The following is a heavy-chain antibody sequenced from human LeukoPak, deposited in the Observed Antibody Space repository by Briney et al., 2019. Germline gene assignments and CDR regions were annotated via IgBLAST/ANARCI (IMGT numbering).Heavy chain of an antibody. D-gene: IGHD2-8*01. CDR3: ARHAPGIVLMVYAAGRYFDY. CDR1: GHSISSGYY. V-gene: IGHV4-38-2*01. CDR2: IYHSGST. Sequence: SETLSLTCAVSGHSISSGYYWGWIRQPPGKGLEWIGSIYHSGSTYYNPSLKSRVTISVDTSKNQFSLKLSSVTAADTAVYYCARHAPGIVLMVYAAGRYFDYWGQGTLVTVSS. J-gene: IGHJ4*02.